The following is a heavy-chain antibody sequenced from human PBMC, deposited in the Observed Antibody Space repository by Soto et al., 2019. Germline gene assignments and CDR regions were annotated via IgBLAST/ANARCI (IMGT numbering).Heavy chain of an antibody. V-gene: IGHV3-30*18. CDR3: AKEKVVAATRTDYYYGMDV. D-gene: IGHD2-15*01. CDR2: ISYDGSNK. Sequence: GGSLRLSCAASGFTFSSYGMQWVRHAPGKGLEWVAVISYDGSNKYYADSVKGRFTISRDNSKNTLYLQMNSLRAEDTAVYYCAKEKVVAATRTDYYYGMDVWGQGTTVTVSS. CDR1: GFTFSSYG. J-gene: IGHJ6*02.